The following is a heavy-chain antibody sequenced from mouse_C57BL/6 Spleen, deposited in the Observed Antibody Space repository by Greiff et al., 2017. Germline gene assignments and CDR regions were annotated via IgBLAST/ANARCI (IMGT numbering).Heavy chain of an antibody. CDR1: GFNIKDDY. V-gene: IGHV14-4*01. J-gene: IGHJ3*01. D-gene: IGHD1-1*01. Sequence: EVKLMESGAELVRPGASVKLSCTASGFNIKDDYMHWVKQRPEQGLEWIGWIDPENGDTEYASKFQGKATITADTSSNTAYLQLSSLTSEDTAVYYCATDITTVVAVEFAGWGQGALVSVSA. CDR3: ATDITTVVAVEFAG. CDR2: IDPENGDT.